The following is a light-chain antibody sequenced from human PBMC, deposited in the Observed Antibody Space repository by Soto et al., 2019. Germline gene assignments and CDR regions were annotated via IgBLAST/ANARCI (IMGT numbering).Light chain of an antibody. V-gene: IGLV1-51*01. J-gene: IGLJ1*01. CDR2: DNN. CDR3: GLWDSSLSACV. CDR1: SSNIGNNY. Sequence: QSGLTQPPAVSAAPGQKVTISCSGSSSNIGNNYVSWYQQLPGTAPKLLIYDNNKRPSGIPDRFSGSKSGTSATLGITGLQTGDEADYYCGLWDSSLSACVFGTGTKVTV.